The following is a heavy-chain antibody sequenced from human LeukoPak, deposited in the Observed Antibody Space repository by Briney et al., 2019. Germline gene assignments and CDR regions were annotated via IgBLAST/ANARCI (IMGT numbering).Heavy chain of an antibody. D-gene: IGHD4-17*01. Sequence: GGSLRLSCVASGFTFSTYNMNWVRQAPGKGLEWVAYITLSSTAIYYADSVKGRFTISRDNAKNSLYLQMNSLRAEDTAVYYCARGYYGDPSQVYYFDYWGQGTLVTVSS. J-gene: IGHJ4*02. CDR2: ITLSSTAI. CDR1: GFTFSTYN. V-gene: IGHV3-21*05. CDR3: ARGYYGDPSQVYYFDY.